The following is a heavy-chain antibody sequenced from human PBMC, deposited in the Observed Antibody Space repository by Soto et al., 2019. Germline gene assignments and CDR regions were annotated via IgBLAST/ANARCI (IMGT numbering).Heavy chain of an antibody. CDR3: AREGQAPNSYYGMEV. V-gene: IGHV1-18*01. CDR1: GYTFTNYG. Sequence: QVQVVQSGDEVKKPGASVKVSCKASGYTFTNYGFSWVRQAPGQGLEWMGWISGYNGNTKYAEKFQGRVTMTTDTSKSTAHMELRSLRSDDTAVYYCAREGQAPNSYYGMEVWGQGTAVTVSS. CDR2: ISGYNGNT. J-gene: IGHJ6*02.